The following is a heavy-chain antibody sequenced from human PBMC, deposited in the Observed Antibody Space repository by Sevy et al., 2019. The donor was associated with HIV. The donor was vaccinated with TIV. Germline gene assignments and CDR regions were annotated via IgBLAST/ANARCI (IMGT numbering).Heavy chain of an antibody. J-gene: IGHJ3*02. CDR2: ISSSSSTI. D-gene: IGHD2-15*01. CDR1: GFTFSIYS. Sequence: GGSLRLSCAASGFTFSIYSMNWVRQAPGEVLEWVSYISSSSSTIYYEDSVKGRFTNCRDNAKNSLYLQMNGLRAEDTAVYCCAILEVVAATLVFGIWGQGTMVTGSS. CDR3: AILEVVAATLVFGI. V-gene: IGHV3-48*01.